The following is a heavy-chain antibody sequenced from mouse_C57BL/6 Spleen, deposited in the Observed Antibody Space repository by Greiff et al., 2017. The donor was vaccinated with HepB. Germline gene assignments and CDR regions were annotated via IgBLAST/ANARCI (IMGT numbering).Heavy chain of an antibody. D-gene: IGHD2-2*01. Sequence: VQLQQSGAELVKPGASVKLSCKASGYTFTSYWMHWVKQRPGQGLEWIGMIHPNSGSTNYNEKFKSKATLTVDKSSSTAYMQLSSLTSEDSAVYYCARYGYDVGYAMDYWGQGTSVTVSS. CDR2: IHPNSGST. J-gene: IGHJ4*01. CDR1: GYTFTSYW. V-gene: IGHV1-64*01. CDR3: ARYGYDVGYAMDY.